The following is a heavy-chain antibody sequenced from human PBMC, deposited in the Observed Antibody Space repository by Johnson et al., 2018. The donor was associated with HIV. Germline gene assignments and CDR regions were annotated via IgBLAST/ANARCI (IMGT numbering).Heavy chain of an antibody. D-gene: IGHD6-13*01. V-gene: IGHV3-15*01. CDR3: ARDGESQQLPLGDAFDI. Sequence: EVQLVESGGGLVQPGRSLRLSCTASGFSFGDYGMSWVRQAPGKGLEWVGRIKSKTDGGTTDYAAPVKGRFTISRDNSKNTLYLQMSSLRAEDTAMYYCARDGESQQLPLGDAFDIWGQGTMVTVSS. CDR2: IKSKTDGGTT. J-gene: IGHJ3*02. CDR1: GFSFGDYG.